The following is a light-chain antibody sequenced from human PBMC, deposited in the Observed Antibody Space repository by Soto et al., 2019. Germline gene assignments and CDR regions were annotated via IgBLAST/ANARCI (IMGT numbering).Light chain of an antibody. V-gene: IGLV2-8*01. CDR2: EVS. Sequence: QSALTQPPSASGSPGQSVTISCTGTSSDVGAYKYVSWYQQYPGKAPKLMIYEVSKRPSGVPDRFSGSKSGNTASLTVSGLQAEDEADYYCTAYVGIIIRVFGGGTKLTVL. CDR3: TAYVGIIIRV. J-gene: IGLJ3*02. CDR1: SSDVGAYKY.